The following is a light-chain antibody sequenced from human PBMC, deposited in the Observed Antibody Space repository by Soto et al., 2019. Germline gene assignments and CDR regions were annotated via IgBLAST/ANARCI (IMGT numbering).Light chain of an antibody. CDR2: DVT. CDR3: SSYTTIQTVI. J-gene: IGLJ2*01. CDR1: SSDVGAYNY. Sequence: QSALAQPASVSGSPGQSITISCTGTSSDVGAYNYVSWYHQHHPGKAPELIIYDVTDRPSGVSTRFSCSKSDNTASLTISLIQAEDEGDYYCSSYTTIQTVIFGGGTKLTVL. V-gene: IGLV2-14*01.